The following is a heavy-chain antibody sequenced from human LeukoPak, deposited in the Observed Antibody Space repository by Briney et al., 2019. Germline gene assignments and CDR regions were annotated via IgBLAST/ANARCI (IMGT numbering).Heavy chain of an antibody. J-gene: IGHJ5*02. V-gene: IGHV4-59*01. CDR3: ARGGYYGSGNDFRFDP. D-gene: IGHD3-10*01. Sequence: NPSETLSLTCTVSGGSISSYYWSWIRQSPGKGLECIGYIHYTGSTNYNPSLKSRVTISVETSKNQFSLKLKSVTAADTAAYYCARGGYYGSGNDFRFDPWGQGTLVTVSS. CDR2: IHYTGST. CDR1: GGSISSYY.